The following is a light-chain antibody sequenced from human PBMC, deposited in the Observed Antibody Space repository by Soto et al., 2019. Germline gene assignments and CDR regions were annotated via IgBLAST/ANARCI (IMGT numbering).Light chain of an antibody. V-gene: IGKV1-33*01. J-gene: IGKJ3*01. Sequence: DIQMTQSPSSLYASVGDTITITCRASQGISNSLNWYQLKPGEAPKLLIYDASYLATGVPSRFSGGGSGTHFTFTVSSLQTEDIATYYCHQYNNDPFTFGPGTKVDLK. CDR1: QGISNS. CDR2: DAS. CDR3: HQYNNDPFT.